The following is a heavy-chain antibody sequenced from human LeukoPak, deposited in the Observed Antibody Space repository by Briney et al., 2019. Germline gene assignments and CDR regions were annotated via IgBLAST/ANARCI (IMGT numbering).Heavy chain of an antibody. J-gene: IGHJ4*02. CDR1: GFTFSSYS. CDR3: TRPVGGRDY. CDR2: IRSKANSYAT. V-gene: IGHV3-73*01. Sequence: GGSLRLSCAASGFTFSSYSMNWVRQASGKGLEWVGRIRSKANSYATAYAASVKVRFTISRDDSKNTAYLQMNSLKTEDTAVYYCTRPVGGRDYWGQGTLVTVSS. D-gene: IGHD2-15*01.